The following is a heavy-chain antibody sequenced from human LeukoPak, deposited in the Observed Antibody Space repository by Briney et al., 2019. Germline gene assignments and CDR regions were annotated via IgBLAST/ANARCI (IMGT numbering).Heavy chain of an antibody. J-gene: IGHJ4*02. D-gene: IGHD2-15*01. CDR3: VRRYCSGGSCGVGPYFDY. V-gene: IGHV3-48*02. Sequence: GSLRLSCSASGXTFSSYGMSWVRQAPGKGLEWLSDSTSGGTIYYADSVKGRFTICRDNANSSLYLQMSSLRDEDTAVYYCVRRYCSGGSCGVGPYFDYWGQGTLVTVSS. CDR2: STSGGTI. CDR1: GXTFSSYG.